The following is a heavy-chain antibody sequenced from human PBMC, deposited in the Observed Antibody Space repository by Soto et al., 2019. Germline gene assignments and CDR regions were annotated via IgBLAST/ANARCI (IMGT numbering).Heavy chain of an antibody. CDR2: INHSGST. D-gene: IGHD3-3*01. CDR1: GGSFSGYY. V-gene: IGHV4-34*01. Sequence: LSLTCAGDGGSFSGYYWSWIRQPPGKGLEWIGEINHSGSTNYNPSLKSRVTISVDTSKNQFSLKLSSVTAADTAVYYCARGGSYDFWSGYYRGSYYYYGMDVWGQGTTVTVS. CDR3: ARGGSYDFWSGYYRGSYYYYGMDV. J-gene: IGHJ6*02.